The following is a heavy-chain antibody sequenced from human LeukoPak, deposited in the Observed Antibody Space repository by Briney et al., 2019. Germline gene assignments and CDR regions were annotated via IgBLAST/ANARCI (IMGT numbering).Heavy chain of an antibody. D-gene: IGHD2-21*01. CDR2: IYSGGST. V-gene: IGHV3-53*01. J-gene: IGHJ4*02. CDR3: TRDRVGLWWFN. CDR1: GFTVSSNY. Sequence: PGGSLRLSCAASGFTVSSNYMSWVRQAPGKGLEWVSVIYSGGSTYYADSVKGRFTISRDNSKNTLYLQMNSLRAEDTAVYYCTRDRVGLWWFNWGQGTLVTVSS.